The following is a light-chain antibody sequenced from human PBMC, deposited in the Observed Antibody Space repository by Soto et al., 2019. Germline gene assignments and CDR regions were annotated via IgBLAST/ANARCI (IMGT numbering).Light chain of an antibody. CDR3: AAWDDSLNGVV. CDR1: SSNIGSNT. V-gene: IGLV1-44*01. Sequence: QSVLTQPPSASGTPGQRVTISCSGSSSNIGSNTVNRYQQLPGTAPKLLIYSNNQRPSGVPDRFSGSKSGTSASLAISGLHSEDEADYYCAAWDDSLNGVVFGGGTKLTVL. CDR2: SNN. J-gene: IGLJ2*01.